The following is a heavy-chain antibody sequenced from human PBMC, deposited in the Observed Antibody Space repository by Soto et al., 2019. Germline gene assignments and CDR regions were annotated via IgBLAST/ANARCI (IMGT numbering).Heavy chain of an antibody. Sequence: HVELVQSGAEVKKPGSSVKVSCKASGGTFSSYAISWVRQTPGQGLEWMGGIIPIFNTANYAQKFQGRVTITTDEPPSAVYMELSSLRSEDTAMYFCARDFLKNGNPVEFGYWGQGTLVTVSS. CDR2: IIPIFNTA. D-gene: IGHD3-10*01. CDR1: GGTFSSYA. V-gene: IGHV1-69*01. J-gene: IGHJ4*02. CDR3: ARDFLKNGNPVEFGY.